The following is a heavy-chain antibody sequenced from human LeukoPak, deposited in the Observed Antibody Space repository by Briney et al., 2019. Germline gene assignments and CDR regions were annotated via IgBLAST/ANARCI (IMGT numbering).Heavy chain of an antibody. D-gene: IGHD6-13*01. V-gene: IGHV3-30-3*01. CDR1: GFTFSSYA. CDR3: AREGIAAEDYFDY. J-gene: IGHJ4*02. CDR2: ISYDGSNK. Sequence: GGSLRLSCAASGFTFSSYAMHWVRQAPGKGLEWVAVISYDGSNKYYADSVKGRFTISRDNSKNTLYLQMNSLRAEDTAVYYCAREGIAAEDYFDYWGQGTLVTVSS.